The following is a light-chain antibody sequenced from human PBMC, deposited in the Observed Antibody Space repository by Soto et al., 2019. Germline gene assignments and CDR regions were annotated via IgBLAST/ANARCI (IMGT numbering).Light chain of an antibody. V-gene: IGKV3-15*01. CDR2: DAY. J-gene: IGKJ5*01. CDR1: PSVSNY. CDR3: QQYNNWPPIT. Sequence: EIVLTQSPATLSLSPGERATLSCRASPSVSNYLAWFQQKPGQAPRLLIFDAYRRATGIPARFSGSGSGTEFTLTISSLQSEDFAVYYCQQYNNWPPITFGQGTRLEIK.